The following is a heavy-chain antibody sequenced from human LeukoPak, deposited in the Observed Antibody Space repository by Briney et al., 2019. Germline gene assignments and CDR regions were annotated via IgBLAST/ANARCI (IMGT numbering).Heavy chain of an antibody. D-gene: IGHD2-2*01. V-gene: IGHV3-21*01. CDR2: ISSSSSYI. CDR1: GFTFSSYS. Sequence: GGSLRLSCAASGFTFSSYSMNWVRQAPGKGLEWVSSISSSSSYIYYADSVKGRFTISRDNAKNSLYLQMNSLRAEDTAVYYCARVMGGYCSSTSCRGFDYWGQGTLVTVSS. J-gene: IGHJ4*02. CDR3: ARVMGGYCSSTSCRGFDY.